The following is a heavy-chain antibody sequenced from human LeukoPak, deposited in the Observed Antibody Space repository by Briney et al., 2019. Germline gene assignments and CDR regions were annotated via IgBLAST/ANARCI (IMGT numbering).Heavy chain of an antibody. Sequence: SETLSLTCTVSGGSISSSSYYWGWIRQPPGKGLEWIGSIYYSGSTYYNPSLKSRVTISVDTSKNQFSLKLSSVTAADTAVYYCARHARGYSSSWYLPGRYYMDVWGKGTTVTVSS. D-gene: IGHD6-13*01. V-gene: IGHV4-39*01. CDR1: GGSISSSSYY. J-gene: IGHJ6*03. CDR3: ARHARGYSSSWYLPGRYYMDV. CDR2: IYYSGST.